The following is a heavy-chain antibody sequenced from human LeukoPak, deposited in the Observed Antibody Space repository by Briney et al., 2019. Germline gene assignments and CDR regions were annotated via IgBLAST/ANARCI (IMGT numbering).Heavy chain of an antibody. J-gene: IGHJ4*02. Sequence: ASVKVSCKASGYTFTSYDINWVRQATGQGLEWMGWMNPNSGNTGYAQKFQGRVTMTRDTSISTAYMELRSLRSDDTAVYYCARLGILSGRPDYWGQGTLVTVSS. CDR1: GYTFTSYD. D-gene: IGHD3-10*01. CDR3: ARLGILSGRPDY. CDR2: MNPNSGNT. V-gene: IGHV1-8*01.